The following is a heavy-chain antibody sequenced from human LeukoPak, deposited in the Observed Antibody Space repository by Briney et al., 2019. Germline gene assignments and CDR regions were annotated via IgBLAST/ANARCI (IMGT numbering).Heavy chain of an antibody. V-gene: IGHV4-39*07. CDR2: IYYSGST. D-gene: IGHD4-17*01. CDR1: GGSISSSSYY. J-gene: IGHJ4*02. Sequence: SETLSLTCTVSGGSISSSSYYWAWIRQPPGKGLEWIGSIYYSGSTNYNPSLKSRVTISVDTSKNQFSLKLSSVTAADTAVYYCAREEPYGDYFDYWGQGTLVTVSS. CDR3: AREEPYGDYFDY.